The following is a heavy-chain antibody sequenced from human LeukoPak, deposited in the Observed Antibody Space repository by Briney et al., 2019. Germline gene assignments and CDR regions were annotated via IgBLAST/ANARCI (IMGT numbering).Heavy chain of an antibody. CDR2: INGDGSST. CDR3: ARSPGQCSGGSCATEY. Sequence: GGSLRLSCAASGFTFSSYWMHWVRQASGKGLVWVSRINGDGSSTNYADSVKGRFTISRDNAKNTLYLQMNSLRAEDTAVYYCARSPGQCSGGSCATEYWGQGTLVTVSS. J-gene: IGHJ4*02. V-gene: IGHV3-74*01. CDR1: GFTFSSYW. D-gene: IGHD2-15*01.